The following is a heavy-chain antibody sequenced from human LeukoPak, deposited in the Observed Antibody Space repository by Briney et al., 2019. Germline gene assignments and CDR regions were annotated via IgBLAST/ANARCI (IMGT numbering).Heavy chain of an antibody. J-gene: IGHJ5*02. CDR2: IYPGDSNT. CDR3: ARRTTVSRYAVDR. CDR1: GYIFTNYW. V-gene: IGHV5-51*01. Sequence: GASLQIFSYASGYIFTNYWIGWVRQLPAKEREEMAIIYPGDSNTSYSPSFQSQVTISADKSINTSSLQLSSLNAPDTAVYFCARRTTVSRYAVDRWGQGTLVTV. D-gene: IGHD2-2*01.